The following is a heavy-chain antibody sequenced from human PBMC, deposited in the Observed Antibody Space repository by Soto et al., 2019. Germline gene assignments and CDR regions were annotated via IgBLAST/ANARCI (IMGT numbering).Heavy chain of an antibody. V-gene: IGHV3-30-3*02. J-gene: IGHJ4*02. CDR1: GFTYSSDA. CDR3: AKSGRDIVVVPAANHAWGLDIDFDY. D-gene: IGHD2-2*01. Sequence: PGGSLRLSFAASGFTYSSDAMHWVRQAPGKGLEWVAVISYDGGSTYYADSVKGRFTISRDNSKNTLYLQMNSLRAEDTAVYYCAKSGRDIVVVPAANHAWGLDIDFDYWGQGTLVTVS. CDR2: ISYDGGST.